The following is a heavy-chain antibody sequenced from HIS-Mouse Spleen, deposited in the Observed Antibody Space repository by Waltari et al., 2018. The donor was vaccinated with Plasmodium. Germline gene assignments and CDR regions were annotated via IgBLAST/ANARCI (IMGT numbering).Heavy chain of an antibody. CDR3: ARLVVVASKDSY. Sequence: QVQLQQWGAGLLKPSETLSLTRAVYGGSFSGYYWSWIRRPPGKGLEWIGEINHSGSTNYNPSLKSRVTISVDTSKNQFSLKLSSVTDADTAVYYCARLVVVASKDSYWGQGTLVTVSS. J-gene: IGHJ4*02. CDR1: GGSFSGYY. CDR2: INHSGST. V-gene: IGHV4-34*01. D-gene: IGHD2-15*01.